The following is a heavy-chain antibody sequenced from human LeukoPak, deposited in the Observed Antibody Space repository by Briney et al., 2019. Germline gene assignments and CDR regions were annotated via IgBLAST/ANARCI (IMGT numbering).Heavy chain of an antibody. J-gene: IGHJ4*02. V-gene: IGHV4-61*08. Sequence: PSETLSLTCTVSGGSISSGDYYWSWIRQPPGKGLEWIGYIYYSGSTNYNPSLKSRVTISVDTSKNQFSLKLSSVTAADTAVYYCARGPRSSGWTDFDYWGQGTLVTVSS. CDR3: ARGPRSSGWTDFDY. CDR2: IYYSGST. D-gene: IGHD6-19*01. CDR1: GGSISSGDYY.